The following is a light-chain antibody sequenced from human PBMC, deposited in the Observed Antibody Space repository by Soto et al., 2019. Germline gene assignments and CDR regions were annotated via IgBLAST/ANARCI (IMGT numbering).Light chain of an antibody. V-gene: IGLV2-14*03. CDR2: DVS. CDR3: RSFTSSSSYV. Sequence: QSVLTQPASVSGSPGQSITIPCTGTSSDVGGYNYVSWYQHHPGKAPKLLISDVSNRPSGVSNRFSGSKSANTASLTISGLQAEDEADYYCRSFTSSSSYVFGTGTKVTVL. CDR1: SSDVGGYNY. J-gene: IGLJ1*01.